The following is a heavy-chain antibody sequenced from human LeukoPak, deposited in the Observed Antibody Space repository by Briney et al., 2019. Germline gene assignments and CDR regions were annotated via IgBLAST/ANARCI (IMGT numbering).Heavy chain of an antibody. Sequence: GGSLRLSCAASGFTFDDYAMHWVRQAPGKGLEWASLISWDGGSTYYADSVKGRFTISRDNSKNSLYLQMNSLRAEDTALYYCAKDRIDDSSGYYHNYFDYWGQGTLVTVSS. D-gene: IGHD3-22*01. J-gene: IGHJ4*02. CDR2: ISWDGGST. CDR3: AKDRIDDSSGYYHNYFDY. CDR1: GFTFDDYA. V-gene: IGHV3-43D*03.